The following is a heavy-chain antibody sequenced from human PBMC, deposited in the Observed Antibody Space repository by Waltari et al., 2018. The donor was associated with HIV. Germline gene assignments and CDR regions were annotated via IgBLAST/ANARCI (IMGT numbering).Heavy chain of an antibody. D-gene: IGHD3-22*01. CDR3: ARVSRFGSISGFHHPLPFDY. Sequence: QVQLQESGPGLVKPSETLSLSCGVSGYSISSGYYWGWIRQPPGKGLEWIGSMYHSGSPYYNPSLKSRATISVDTAKNQFSLKLSPVTAADTAVYYCARVSRFGSISGFHHPLPFDYWGQGTLVTVSS. CDR1: GYSISSGYY. V-gene: IGHV4-38-2*01. J-gene: IGHJ4*02. CDR2: MYHSGSP.